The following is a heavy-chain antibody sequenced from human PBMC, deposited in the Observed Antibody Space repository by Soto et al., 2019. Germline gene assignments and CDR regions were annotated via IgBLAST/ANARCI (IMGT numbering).Heavy chain of an antibody. V-gene: IGHV4-34*01. D-gene: IGHD5-18*01. J-gene: IGHJ4*02. Sequence: SETLSLTCAVYGGSFSGYYWSWIRQPPGKGLEWIGEINHSGSTNYNPSLKSRVTISVDTSKNQFSLKLSSVTAADTAVYYCARGPEYSYGKFYYWGQGTLVTVSS. CDR3: ARGPEYSYGKFYY. CDR2: INHSGST. CDR1: GGSFSGYY.